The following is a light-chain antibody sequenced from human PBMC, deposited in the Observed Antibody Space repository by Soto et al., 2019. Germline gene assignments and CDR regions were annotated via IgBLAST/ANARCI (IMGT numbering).Light chain of an antibody. V-gene: IGLV2-11*01. CDR2: DVS. CDR3: CSYAGSYVV. Sequence: QSVLTQPRSVSGSPGQSVTISCTGTSSDVGGYNYVSWYQQHPGKAPKLMIYDVSKRPSGVPDRFSGSKSGNTASLIISGLQAEDEADYYCCSYAGSYVVFGGGTQLTVL. J-gene: IGLJ2*01. CDR1: SSDVGGYNY.